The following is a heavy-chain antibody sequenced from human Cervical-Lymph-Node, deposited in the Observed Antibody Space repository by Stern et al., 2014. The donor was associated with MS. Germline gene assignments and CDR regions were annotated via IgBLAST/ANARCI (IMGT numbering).Heavy chain of an antibody. J-gene: IGHJ4*02. Sequence: QVQLQESGPGLVKPSETLSLTCTVSGGSISSYYWSWIRPPPGKGLEWVGDIYYSGSTNYNPSLKSRVTISVDMSKNQFSLKLSSVTAADTAVYYCARSPGYYFDYWGQGTLVTVSS. V-gene: IGHV4-59*01. CDR3: ARSPGYYFDY. CDR1: GGSISSYY. D-gene: IGHD3-9*01. CDR2: IYYSGST.